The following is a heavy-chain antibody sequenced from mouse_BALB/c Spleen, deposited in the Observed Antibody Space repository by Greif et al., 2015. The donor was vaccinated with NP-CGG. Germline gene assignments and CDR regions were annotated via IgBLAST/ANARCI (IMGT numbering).Heavy chain of an antibody. V-gene: IGHV5-9-4*01. CDR1: GFTFSSYA. CDR2: ISSGGSYT. Sequence: EVKLVESGGGLVKPGGSLKLSCAASGFTFSSYAMSWVRQSPEKRLEWVAEISSGGSYTYYPDTVTGRFTISRDNAKNTLYLEMSSLRSEDTAMYYCARTLTTATAWFAYWGQGTLVTVSA. D-gene: IGHD1-2*01. J-gene: IGHJ3*01. CDR3: ARTLTTATAWFAY.